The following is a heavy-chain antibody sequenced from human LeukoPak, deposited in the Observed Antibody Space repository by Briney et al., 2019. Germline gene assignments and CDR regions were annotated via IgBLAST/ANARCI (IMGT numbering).Heavy chain of an antibody. Sequence: GGSLRLSCAASGFTFSDHYMNWIRQAPGKGLEWVSYISSGSSYTNYADSVKGRFTISRDNAKNSLYLQLNSLTAEDTAVYYCARPFSDSGGYYDAFDIWGQGKMVTVSS. CDR2: ISSGSSYT. CDR1: GFTFSDHY. V-gene: IGHV3-11*03. CDR3: ARPFSDSGGYYDAFDI. D-gene: IGHD3-22*01. J-gene: IGHJ3*02.